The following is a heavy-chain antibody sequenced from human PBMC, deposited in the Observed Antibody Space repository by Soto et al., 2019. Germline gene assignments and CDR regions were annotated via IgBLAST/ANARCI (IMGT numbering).Heavy chain of an antibody. J-gene: IGHJ5*02. Sequence: DGSLSLSGSASGFTFSGYWMHWVRTAPGKGLVWVSRIKSDGTMTMYGDSVKGRFTISRDNANNTLYLQMNSLREQDTAVYYCARSDWFDPWGQGTLVTVS. CDR3: ARSDWFDP. V-gene: IGHV3-74*03. CDR1: GFTFSGYW. CDR2: IKSDGTMT.